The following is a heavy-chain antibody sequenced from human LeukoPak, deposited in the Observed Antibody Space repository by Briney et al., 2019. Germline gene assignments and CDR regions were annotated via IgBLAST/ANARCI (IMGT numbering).Heavy chain of an antibody. J-gene: IGHJ6*04. CDR1: GFTFSDYY. V-gene: IGHV3-11*04. CDR3: GELGITMIGGV. CDR2: ISSSGSTI. D-gene: IGHD3-10*02. Sequence: GGSLRLSCAASGFTFSDYYMSWIRQAPGKGLEWVSYISSSGSTIYYADSVKGRFTISRDNAKSTLYMKMRSLRAEDTGVYYCGELGITMIGGVWGKGTTVTISS.